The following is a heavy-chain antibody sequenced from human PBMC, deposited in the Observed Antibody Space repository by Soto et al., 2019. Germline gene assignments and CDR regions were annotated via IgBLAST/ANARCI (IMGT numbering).Heavy chain of an antibody. CDR1: GFTFINTV. D-gene: IGHD3-22*01. CDR3: AKIDGYFDY. V-gene: IGHV3-23*01. CDR2: ITGNGDTT. J-gene: IGHJ4*02. Sequence: GGSLRLSCAGSGFTFINTVMSWVRQAPGQGLEWVSAITGNGDTTYYADSVKGRFTISRDNSKSTLYLQMNSLRAEDTAVYYCAKIDGYFDYWGQGTLVTVSS.